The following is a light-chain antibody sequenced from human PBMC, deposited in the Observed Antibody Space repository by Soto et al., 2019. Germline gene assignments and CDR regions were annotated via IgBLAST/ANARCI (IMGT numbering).Light chain of an antibody. V-gene: IGKV3-15*01. Sequence: EIVMTQSPATLSVSPGERATLSCRASQSVSSNLAWYQQRPGQAPRLLIYGASTRATGIPARFSGSGSGTEFTLTISSLLSEDFAGYYCQQYNNWPPWTXGPGPNV. J-gene: IGKJ1*01. CDR2: GAS. CDR3: QQYNNWPPWT. CDR1: QSVSSN.